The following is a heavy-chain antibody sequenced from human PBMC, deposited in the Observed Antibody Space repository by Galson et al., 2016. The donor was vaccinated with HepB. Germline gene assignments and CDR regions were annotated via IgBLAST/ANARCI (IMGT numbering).Heavy chain of an antibody. Sequence: SETLSLTCDVYGGSFSDYYWSWIRQPPGKGLEWIGEINHIGSTNYNPSLKSRVTISIDTSKNQFSLKLSSVTAADTAIYYCARVPSRRYYYGSGSPRPGWFDPWGQGALVTVSS. V-gene: IGHV4-34*01. J-gene: IGHJ5*02. D-gene: IGHD3-10*01. CDR1: GGSFSDYY. CDR2: INHIGST. CDR3: ARVPSRRYYYGSGSPRPGWFDP.